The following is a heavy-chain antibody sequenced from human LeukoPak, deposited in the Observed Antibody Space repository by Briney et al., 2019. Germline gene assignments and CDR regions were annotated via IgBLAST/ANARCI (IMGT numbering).Heavy chain of an antibody. CDR2: IYHSGST. CDR1: GYSFSSGYY. J-gene: IGHJ4*02. CDR3: ARQGSSFSDFDY. D-gene: IGHD2-15*01. V-gene: IGHV4-38-2*01. Sequence: PSETLSLTCAVSGYSFSSGYYWCWSRQPPGKGLEWIGSIYHSGSTYYNPSLKSRVTISVDTSKNQFSLKLSSVTAADTAVYYCARQGSSFSDFDYRGQGTLVTVSS.